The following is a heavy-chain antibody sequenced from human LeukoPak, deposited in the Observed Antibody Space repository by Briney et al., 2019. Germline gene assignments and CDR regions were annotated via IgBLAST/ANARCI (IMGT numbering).Heavy chain of an antibody. V-gene: IGHV1-18*01. CDR3: ASGPSGIGHY. CDR2: ISAYNGNT. CDR1: GYTFTDYY. D-gene: IGHD1-1*01. Sequence: GASVKVSCKTSGYTFTDYYLHWVRQAPGQGLEWMGWISAYNGNTNYAQKLQGRVTMTTDTSTSTAYMELRSLRSDDTAVYYCASGPSGIGHYWGQGTLVTVSS. J-gene: IGHJ4*02.